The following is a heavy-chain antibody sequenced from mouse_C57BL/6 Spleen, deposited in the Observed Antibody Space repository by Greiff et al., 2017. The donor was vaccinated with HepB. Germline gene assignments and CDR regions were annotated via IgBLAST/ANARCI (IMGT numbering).Heavy chain of an antibody. CDR1: GYTFTSYW. V-gene: IGHV1-64*01. Sequence: QVQLQQPGAELVKPGASVKLSCKASGYTFTSYWMHWVKQRPGQGLEWIGMIHPNSGSTNYNEKFKSKATLTVDKSSSTAYMQLSSLTSEDSAIYYCARRRAVDGYDWNMDYWGQGTSVTVSS. CDR2: IHPNSGST. J-gene: IGHJ4*01. D-gene: IGHD2-2*01. CDR3: ARRRAVDGYDWNMDY.